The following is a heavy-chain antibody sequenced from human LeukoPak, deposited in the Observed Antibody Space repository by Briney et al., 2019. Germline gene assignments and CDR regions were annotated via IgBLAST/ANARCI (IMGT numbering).Heavy chain of an antibody. Sequence: HGESLKISCKGSGYSFTSYWISWVRQMPGKGLEWMGIIYPGDSDTRYSPSFQGQVTISADKSISTAYLQWSSLKASDTAMYYCARHVSGGSSWETGDYWGQGTLVTVSS. V-gene: IGHV5-51*01. CDR3: ARHVSGGSSWETGDY. J-gene: IGHJ4*02. CDR2: IYPGDSDT. CDR1: GYSFTSYW. D-gene: IGHD6-13*01.